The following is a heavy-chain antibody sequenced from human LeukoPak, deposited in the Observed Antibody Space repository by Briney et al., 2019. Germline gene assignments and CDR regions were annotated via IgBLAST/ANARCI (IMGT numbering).Heavy chain of an antibody. J-gene: IGHJ4*02. Sequence: GGSLRLSCAASGLTFSTYWMSWVRQAPGKGLEWVSLISWDGGSTYYADSVKGRFTISRDNSKNSLYLQMNSLRAEDTALYYCAKDRFRDGYNLFDYWGQGTLVTVSS. D-gene: IGHD5-24*01. V-gene: IGHV3-43D*03. CDR3: AKDRFRDGYNLFDY. CDR2: ISWDGGST. CDR1: GLTFSTYW.